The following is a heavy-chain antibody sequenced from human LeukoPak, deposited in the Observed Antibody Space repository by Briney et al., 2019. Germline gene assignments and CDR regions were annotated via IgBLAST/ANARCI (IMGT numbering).Heavy chain of an antibody. CDR3: ASDHRDYDY. CDR2: IYYGGST. J-gene: IGHJ4*02. V-gene: IGHV4-39*07. Sequence: SETLSLTCTVSGGSISSSSYYWGWIRQPPGKGLEWIGSIYYGGSTYYNPSLKSRVTISVDTSKNQFSLKLSSVTAADTAVYYCASDHRDYDYWGQGTLVTVSS. D-gene: IGHD3-16*01. CDR1: GGSISSSSYY.